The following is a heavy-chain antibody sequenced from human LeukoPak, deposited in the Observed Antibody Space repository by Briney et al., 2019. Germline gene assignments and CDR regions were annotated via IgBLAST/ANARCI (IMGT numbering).Heavy chain of an antibody. CDR3: STDPRLLMY. J-gene: IGHJ4*01. D-gene: IGHD2-8*01. Sequence: PGRSLRLSCAASGFTFSNYGIHWVRQAPGKGLEWVAFIRYDGSKKHHADSVKGRFTISRDNSKNTLYLQMNSLRPEDTALYYCSTDPRLLMYWGHGTLVTVSS. V-gene: IGHV3-30*02. CDR1: GFTFSNYG. CDR2: IRYDGSKK.